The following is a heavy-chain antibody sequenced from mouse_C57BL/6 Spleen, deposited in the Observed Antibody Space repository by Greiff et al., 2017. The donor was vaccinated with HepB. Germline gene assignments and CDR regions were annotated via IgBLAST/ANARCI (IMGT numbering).Heavy chain of an antibody. CDR2: IHPNSGST. J-gene: IGHJ2*01. D-gene: IGHD1-1*01. CDR1: GYTFTSYW. Sequence: VKLQQPGAELVKPGASVKLSCKASGYTFTSYWMHWVKQRPGQGLEWIGMIHPNSGSTNYNEKFKSKATLTVDKSSSTAYMQLSSLTSEDSAVYYCASITTVVATDYWGQGTTLTVSS. CDR3: ASITTVVATDY. V-gene: IGHV1-64*01.